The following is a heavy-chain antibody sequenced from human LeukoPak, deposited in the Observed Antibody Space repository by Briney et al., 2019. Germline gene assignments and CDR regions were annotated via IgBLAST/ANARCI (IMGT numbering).Heavy chain of an antibody. V-gene: IGHV4-30-4*01. CDR1: GGSISSCDYY. CDR3: ARVPGIVGASEYDY. CDR2: IYYSGST. D-gene: IGHD1-26*01. Sequence: PSQTLSLTCTVSGGSISSCDYYWSWIRQPPGKGLEWIGYIYYSGSTYYNPSLKSRVTISVDTSKNQFSLKLSSVTAADTAVYYCARVPGIVGASEYDYWGQGTLVTVSS. J-gene: IGHJ4*02.